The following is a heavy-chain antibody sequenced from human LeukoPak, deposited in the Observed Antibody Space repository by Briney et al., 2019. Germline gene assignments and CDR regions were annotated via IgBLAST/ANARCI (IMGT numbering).Heavy chain of an antibody. J-gene: IGHJ5*02. CDR2: ISPIFGTA. CDR1: GGTFSSNA. Sequence: SVKVSCNASGGTFSSNAISWVRQAPGQGLEWMGVISPIFGTANYAQKFQGRVTITADKSTSTAYMELSSLRSEDTAVYYCARKHITMVRGVPWFDPWGQGTLVTASS. V-gene: IGHV1-69*06. CDR3: ARKHITMVRGVPWFDP. D-gene: IGHD3-10*01.